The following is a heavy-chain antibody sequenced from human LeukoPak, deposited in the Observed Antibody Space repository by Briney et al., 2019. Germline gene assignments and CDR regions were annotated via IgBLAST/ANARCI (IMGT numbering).Heavy chain of an antibody. D-gene: IGHD2-2*01. CDR1: GFTFSSYG. CDR3: AKVGVVPAAIWPSDAFDI. J-gene: IGHJ3*02. Sequence: GGSLRLSCAASGFTFSSYGMHWVRQAPGKGLEWVAFIRYDGSKKYYADSVKGRFTISRDNSKNTLYLQMNSLRAEDTAVYYCAKVGVVPAAIWPSDAFDIWGQGTMVTVSS. CDR2: IRYDGSKK. V-gene: IGHV3-30*02.